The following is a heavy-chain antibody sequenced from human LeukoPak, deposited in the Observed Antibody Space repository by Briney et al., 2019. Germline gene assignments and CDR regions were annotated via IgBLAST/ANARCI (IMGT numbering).Heavy chain of an antibody. V-gene: IGHV1-18*01. CDR3: ARGGKNYFGF. D-gene: IGHD1-26*01. CDR2: ISAYDGET. Sequence: ASVKVSCKASGYSFTSYGISWVREAPGRGLEWVGYISAYDGETRYAQKFQGRVTLTTDTSTGTVYMEMRRLRSDDTAVYYCARGGKNYFGFWGQGTLVTVSS. CDR1: GYSFTSYG. J-gene: IGHJ4*02.